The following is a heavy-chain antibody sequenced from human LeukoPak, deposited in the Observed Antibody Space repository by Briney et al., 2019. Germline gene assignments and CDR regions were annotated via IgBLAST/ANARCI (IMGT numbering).Heavy chain of an antibody. V-gene: IGHV3-74*01. J-gene: IGHJ5*02. CDR2: ISGDGAST. CDR1: EFTFSVYW. D-gene: IGHD4-23*01. Sequence: PGGALRLCCAASEFTFSVYWMLWVRQAPGKWLVWVSRISGDGASTSYADSVKGRFTISRDNAKNTVYLQMNSLRAEDTALYYCARDNSPGWFDPWGQGTLVTVSS. CDR3: ARDNSPGWFDP.